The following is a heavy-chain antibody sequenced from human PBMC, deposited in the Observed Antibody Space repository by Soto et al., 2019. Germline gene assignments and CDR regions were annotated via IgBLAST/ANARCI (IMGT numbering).Heavy chain of an antibody. D-gene: IGHD4-17*01. CDR3: ARELRRGLDV. J-gene: IGHJ6*02. V-gene: IGHV1-2*06. CDR2: TYLNSEDT. Sequence: QVQLVQSGAEVKNPGASVKVSCQASGFTFSGYFIHWVRQAPGQGPEWMGRTYLNSEDTIYAEKFQGRVTMTDDTSISTAQMELSRLTPDDTAVYYCARELRRGLDVWGQGTTVTVSS. CDR1: GFTFSGYF.